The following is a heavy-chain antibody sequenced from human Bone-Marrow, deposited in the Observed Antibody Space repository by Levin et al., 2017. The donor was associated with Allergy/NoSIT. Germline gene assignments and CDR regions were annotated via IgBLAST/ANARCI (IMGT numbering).Heavy chain of an antibody. Sequence: PSETLSLTCTVSGGSISSGDYYWSWIRQFPGTGLEWIGFIYYSGSTFHNPSLKSRATISIDMSKNQVSLKVRSVTVADTAVYYCARGKGPSSSYGGAMLDVWGQGTTVTVSS. V-gene: IGHV4-30-4*01. J-gene: IGHJ6*02. D-gene: IGHD5-18*01. CDR1: GGSISSGDYY. CDR3: ARGKGPSSSYGGAMLDV. CDR2: IYYSGST.